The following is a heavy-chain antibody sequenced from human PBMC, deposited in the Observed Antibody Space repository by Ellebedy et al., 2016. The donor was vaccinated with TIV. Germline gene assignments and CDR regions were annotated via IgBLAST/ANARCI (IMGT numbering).Heavy chain of an antibody. CDR2: ISGSGDTT. Sequence: PGGSLRLSCAASGFTFSSYAMNWVRQAPGKGLEWVSAISGSGDTTYYADSVKGRFTISRDNSQDTVHLQMNSLRAEYTAVYYCTKRGVGWAAFDIWGPGTMVTVSS. D-gene: IGHD6-19*01. V-gene: IGHV3-23*01. J-gene: IGHJ3*02. CDR1: GFTFSSYA. CDR3: TKRGVGWAAFDI.